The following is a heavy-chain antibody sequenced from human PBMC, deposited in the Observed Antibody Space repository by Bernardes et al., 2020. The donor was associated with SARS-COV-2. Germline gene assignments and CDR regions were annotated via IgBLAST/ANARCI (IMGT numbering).Heavy chain of an antibody. D-gene: IGHD6-13*01. CDR1: GFTFSSYA. CDR3: AREQLAAAGDAFDI. J-gene: IGHJ3*02. Sequence: GGSLRLSCAASGFTFSSYAMHWVRQAPGKGLEWVAVISYDGSNKYYADSVKGRFTISRDNSKNTLYLQMNSLRAEDTAVYYCAREQLAAAGDAFDIWGQGTMVTVSS. V-gene: IGHV3-30-3*01. CDR2: ISYDGSNK.